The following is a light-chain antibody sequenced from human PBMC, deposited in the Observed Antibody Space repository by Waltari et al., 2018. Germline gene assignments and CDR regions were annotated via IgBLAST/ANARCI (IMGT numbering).Light chain of an antibody. CDR3: QVWDSSRDLVL. CDR2: DDS. CDR1: NIGSQG. Sequence: SYVLTQPPSVSVAPGKTATITCGGDNIGSQGVNRYQQRPGQAPVLGVCDDSDRPSDIPERFSGSISGNMATLTVSRVEAGDEADYYCQVWDSSRDLVLIGGGTKLTVL. J-gene: IGLJ2*01. V-gene: IGLV3-21*03.